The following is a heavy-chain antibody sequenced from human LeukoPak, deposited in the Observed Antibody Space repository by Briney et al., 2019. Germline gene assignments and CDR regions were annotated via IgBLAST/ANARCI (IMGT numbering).Heavy chain of an antibody. J-gene: IGHJ6*04. D-gene: IGHD2-2*01. CDR2: IDPSDSYT. V-gene: IGHV5-10-1*01. CDR3: ARHIVVVPAAIDYYYYGMDV. CDR1: GYSFTSYW. Sequence: GESLKISCKGSGYSFTSYWISWVRQMPGKGLEWMGRIDPSDSYTNYSPSFQGHVTISADKSISTAYLQWSSLKASDTAMYCCARHIVVVPAAIDYYYYGMDVWGKGTTVTVSS.